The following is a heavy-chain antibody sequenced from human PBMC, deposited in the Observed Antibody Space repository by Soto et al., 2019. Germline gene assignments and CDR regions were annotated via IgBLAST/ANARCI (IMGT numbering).Heavy chain of an antibody. CDR1: GFTFGDHY. J-gene: IGHJ5*02. CDR2: ISYGGSNK. CDR3: AKDNCISTSCYRLYNWFDP. D-gene: IGHD2-2*01. V-gene: IGHV3-30*18. Sequence: GGSLRLSCAVSGFTFGDHYMDWVRQAPGKGLEWVAVISYGGSNKYYADSVKGRFTISRDNSKNTLYLQMNNLRAEDTAVYYCAKDNCISTSCYRLYNWFDPWGQGTLVTVSS.